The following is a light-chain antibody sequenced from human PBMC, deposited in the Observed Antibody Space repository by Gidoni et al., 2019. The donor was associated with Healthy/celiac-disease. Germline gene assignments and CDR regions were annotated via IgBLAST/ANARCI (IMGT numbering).Light chain of an antibody. CDR3: QHRSNWLPLT. Sequence: EIVLTQYPATLSLSPGARATLSCSASQSVSSYLAWYQQKPGHAPRLLIYDASNRASGIPARFSGSGSGTDFTLTISSLEPEDFAVYYCQHRSNWLPLTFGGGTKVEIK. CDR2: DAS. CDR1: QSVSSY. J-gene: IGKJ4*01. V-gene: IGKV3-11*01.